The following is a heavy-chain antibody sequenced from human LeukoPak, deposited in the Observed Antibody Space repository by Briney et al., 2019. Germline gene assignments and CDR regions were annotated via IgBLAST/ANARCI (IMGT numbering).Heavy chain of an antibody. J-gene: IGHJ3*02. Sequence: ASVKVSCKASAGTFSSYAISWVRQAPGQGLEWMGGIIPIFGTANYAQKFQGRVTITTDESTSTAYMELSSLRSEDTAVYYCARGGYCSGGSCYGSAFDIWGQGTMVTVSS. D-gene: IGHD2-15*01. CDR2: IIPIFGTA. CDR1: AGTFSSYA. V-gene: IGHV1-69*05. CDR3: ARGGYCSGGSCYGSAFDI.